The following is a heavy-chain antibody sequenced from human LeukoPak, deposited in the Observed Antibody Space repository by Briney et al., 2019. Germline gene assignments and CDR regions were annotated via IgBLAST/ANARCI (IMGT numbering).Heavy chain of an antibody. CDR2: IIPIFGTA. D-gene: IGHD3-3*01. V-gene: IGHV1-69*06. CDR1: GGTFSSYA. CDR3: ARGEWLEEYYYYMDV. J-gene: IGHJ6*03. Sequence: GASVKVSCKASGGTFSSYAISWVRQAPGQGLEWMGGIIPIFGTANYAQKFQGRVTITADKSTSTAYMELSSLRSEDTAVYYCARGEWLEEYYYYMDVWGKGTTVTVSS.